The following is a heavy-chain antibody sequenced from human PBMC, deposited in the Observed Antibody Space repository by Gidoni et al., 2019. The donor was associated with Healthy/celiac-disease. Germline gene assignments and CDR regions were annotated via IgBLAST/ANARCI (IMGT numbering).Heavy chain of an antibody. CDR1: GYTFTSYS. CDR3: ARVLKPLRFLEWFEWRGAFDI. V-gene: IGHV1-46*03. Sequence: QVQLVQSGAEVKKTGASVKGSCKASGYTFTSYSMNWVRQAPGQGLEWMGIINPSGGSTSYAQKFQGRVTMTRDTSTSTVYMELSSLRSEDTAVYYCARVLKPLRFLEWFEWRGAFDIWGQGTMVTVSS. CDR2: INPSGGST. D-gene: IGHD3-3*01. J-gene: IGHJ3*02.